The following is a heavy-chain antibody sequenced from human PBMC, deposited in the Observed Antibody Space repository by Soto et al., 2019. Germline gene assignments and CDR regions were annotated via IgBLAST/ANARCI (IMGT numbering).Heavy chain of an antibody. D-gene: IGHD6-6*01. J-gene: IGHJ4*02. V-gene: IGHV1-69*10. CDR3: AREVAEYSSSSKRGSDY. CDR1: GGTFSSYT. CDR2: IIPILGIA. Sequence: ASVKVSCKASGGTFSSYTISWVRQAPGQGLEWMGRIIPILGIANYAQKFQGRVTITADKSTSTAYMELSSLRSEDTAVYYCAREVAEYSSSSKRGSDYWGQGTLVTVSS.